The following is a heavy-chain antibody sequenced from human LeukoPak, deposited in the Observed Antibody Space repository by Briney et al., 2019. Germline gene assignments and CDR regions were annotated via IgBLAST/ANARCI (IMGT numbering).Heavy chain of an antibody. CDR3: ARFRPRTYYYDSSGQGTFDY. CDR1: GFTLSSYS. J-gene: IGHJ4*02. Sequence: GGSLRLSCAASGFTLSSYSMNWVRQAPGKGLEWVSSISSSSSYIYYAGSVKGRLTISRDNAKNSLYPQMNSLRAEDTAVYYCARFRPRTYYYDSSGQGTFDYWGQGTLVTVSS. D-gene: IGHD3-22*01. V-gene: IGHV3-21*01. CDR2: ISSSSSYI.